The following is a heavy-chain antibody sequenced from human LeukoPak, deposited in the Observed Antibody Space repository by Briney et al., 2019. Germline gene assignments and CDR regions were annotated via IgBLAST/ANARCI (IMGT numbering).Heavy chain of an antibody. D-gene: IGHD5-12*01. CDR1: GFTFSSYA. J-gene: IGHJ6*02. Sequence: PGRSLRLSCAASGFTFSSYAMHWVRQAPGKGLEWAAVISYDGSSKYYADSVKGRFTISRDNSKNTLYLQMNSLRAEDTAVYYCARDQATSIYYYYGMDVWGQGTTVTVSS. V-gene: IGHV3-30-3*01. CDR3: ARDQATSIYYYYGMDV. CDR2: ISYDGSSK.